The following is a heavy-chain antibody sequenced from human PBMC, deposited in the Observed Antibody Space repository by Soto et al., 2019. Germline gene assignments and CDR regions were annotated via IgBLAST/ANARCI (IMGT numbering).Heavy chain of an antibody. D-gene: IGHD3-22*01. CDR3: ARPIVVAPVSCAIDV. V-gene: IGHV4-30-2*01. CDR1: GGSISSGGYS. Sequence: SETLSLTCAASGGSISSGGYSWSWIRQPPGMGLEWIGHIYHSGSTHYNPSLESRVTMSVDRSKNQFSLKLSSVTAADTAVYYCARPIVVAPVSCAIDVWGQGTTVTVSS. CDR2: IYHSGST. J-gene: IGHJ6*02.